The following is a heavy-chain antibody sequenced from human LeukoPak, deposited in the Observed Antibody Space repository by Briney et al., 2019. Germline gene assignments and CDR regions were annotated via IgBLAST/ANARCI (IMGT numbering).Heavy chain of an antibody. CDR2: IYSGGNT. Sequence: GGSLRLSCAASGFIVSSNYMSWVRQAPGKGLEWVSVIYSGGNTYYADSVKGRFTIYRDNSKNTLYLQMNSLRADDTAVYYCARDSSGWYYFDYWSQGALVTVSS. V-gene: IGHV3-66*01. CDR1: GFIVSSNY. D-gene: IGHD6-19*01. CDR3: ARDSSGWYYFDY. J-gene: IGHJ4*02.